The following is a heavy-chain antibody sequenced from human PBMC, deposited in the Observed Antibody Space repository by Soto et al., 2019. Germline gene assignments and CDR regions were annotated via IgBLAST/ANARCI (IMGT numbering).Heavy chain of an antibody. J-gene: IGHJ4*02. CDR2: FDPEDGET. Sequence: ASVKVSCKVSGYTLTELSMHWVRQAPGKGLEWMGGFDPEDGETIYAQKFQGRVTMTEDTSTDTAYMELSSLRSEDTAVYYCATAYSSSWPFDYWGQGTLVTVSS. D-gene: IGHD6-13*01. CDR1: GYTLTELS. CDR3: ATAYSSSWPFDY. V-gene: IGHV1-24*01.